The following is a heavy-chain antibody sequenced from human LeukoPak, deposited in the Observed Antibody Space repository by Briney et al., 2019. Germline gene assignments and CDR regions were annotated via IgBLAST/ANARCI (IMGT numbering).Heavy chain of an antibody. J-gene: IGHJ6*03. CDR2: IYYSGST. V-gene: IGHV4-59*01. D-gene: IGHD1-26*01. CDR1: GGSIRSYY. CDR3: ARGGGVGYYYYYMDV. Sequence: SETLSLTCTVSGGSIRSYYWSRIRQPPGKGLEWIGYIYYSGSTNYNPSLRSRVTISVDTSKNQFSLKLSSVTAADTAVYYCARGGGVGYYYYYMDVWGKGTTVTISS.